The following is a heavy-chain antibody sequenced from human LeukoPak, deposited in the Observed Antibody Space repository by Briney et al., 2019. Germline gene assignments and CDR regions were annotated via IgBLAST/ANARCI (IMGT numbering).Heavy chain of an antibody. D-gene: IGHD6-19*01. Sequence: GGSLRLSCAASGFTFSSYEMNCVSQAPGKVLEWVSYIISSGSTIYYADSVKGRFTISRDTAKHSLSLQMNSLSAEDTAVYYCARERYSSGWDAFDVWGQGTKVTVSS. CDR2: IISSGSTI. J-gene: IGHJ3*01. CDR1: GFTFSSYE. V-gene: IGHV3-48*03. CDR3: ARERYSSGWDAFDV.